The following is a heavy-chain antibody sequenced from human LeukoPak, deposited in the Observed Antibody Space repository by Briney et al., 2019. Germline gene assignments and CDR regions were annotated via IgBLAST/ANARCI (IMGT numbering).Heavy chain of an antibody. J-gene: IGHJ4*02. CDR2: INPSGGST. CDR1: GYTFTSYY. V-gene: IGHV1-46*01. Sequence: ASVKVSCKASGYTFTSYYMHWVRQAPGQGLEWMGIINPSGGSTSYAQKFQGRVTMTRDTSTSTVYMELSSLRSEDTAVYYCARVGVEWELLISLDYWGQGTLVTVSS. D-gene: IGHD1-26*01. CDR3: ARVGVEWELLISLDY.